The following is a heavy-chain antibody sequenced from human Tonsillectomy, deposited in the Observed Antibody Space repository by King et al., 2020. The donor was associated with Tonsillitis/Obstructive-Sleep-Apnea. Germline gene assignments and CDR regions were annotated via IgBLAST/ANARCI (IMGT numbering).Heavy chain of an antibody. CDR2: VYWDDDK. V-gene: IGHV2-5*02. CDR3: VHRRGLPEPFDY. Sequence: TLKESGPTLVKPTQTLTLTCTFSGFSLSTDGVGVGWIRQPPGKALEWLALVYWDDDKRYSPSLKSRLTITKDTSKNQVVLTMTNIDPVDTATYYCVHRRGLPEPFDYWGQGTLVTVSS. J-gene: IGHJ4*02. D-gene: IGHD2-15*01. CDR1: GFSLSTDGVG.